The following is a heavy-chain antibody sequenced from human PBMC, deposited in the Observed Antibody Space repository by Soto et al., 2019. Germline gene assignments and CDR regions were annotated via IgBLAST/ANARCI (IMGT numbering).Heavy chain of an antibody. CDR3: AAASTVTTRSGVYYYYGMDV. D-gene: IGHD4-17*01. CDR2: IVVGSGNT. J-gene: IGHJ6*02. V-gene: IGHV1-58*01. Sequence: GASVKVSCKASGFTFTSSAVQWVRQARGQRLEWIGWIVVGSGNTNYAQKFQERVTITRDMSTSTAYMELSSLRSEDTAVYYCAAASTVTTRSGVYYYYGMDVWGQGTTVTVS. CDR1: GFTFTSSA.